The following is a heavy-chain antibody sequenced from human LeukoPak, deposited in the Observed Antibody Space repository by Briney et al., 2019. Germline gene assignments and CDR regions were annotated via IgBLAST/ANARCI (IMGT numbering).Heavy chain of an antibody. D-gene: IGHD2-8*01. CDR3: ARDIVLMVYAPFDY. J-gene: IGHJ4*02. CDR1: GFTFDDYA. Sequence: GRSLRLSCAASGFTFDDYAMHWVRQAPGKGLEWVSGISWNSGSIGYADSVKGRFTISRDNAKNSLYLQMNSLRAEDTAVYYCARDIVLMVYAPFDYWGQGTLVTVSS. CDR2: ISWNSGSI. V-gene: IGHV3-9*01.